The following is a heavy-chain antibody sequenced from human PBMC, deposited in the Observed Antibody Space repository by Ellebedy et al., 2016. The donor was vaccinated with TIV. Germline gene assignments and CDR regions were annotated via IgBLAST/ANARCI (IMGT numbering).Heavy chain of an antibody. V-gene: IGHV3-13*01. CDR3: ARDHDAEYFQH. Sequence: GGSLRLSXAASGFTFSSYDMHWVRQATGKGLEWVSAIGTAGDTYYPGSVKGRFTISRENAKNSLYLQMNSLRAGDTAVYYCARDHDAEYFQHWGQGTLVTVSS. D-gene: IGHD1-1*01. J-gene: IGHJ1*01. CDR1: GFTFSSYD. CDR2: IGTAGDT.